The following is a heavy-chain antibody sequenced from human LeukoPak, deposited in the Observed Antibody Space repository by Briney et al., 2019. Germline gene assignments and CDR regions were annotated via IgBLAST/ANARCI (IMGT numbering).Heavy chain of an antibody. CDR2: IYYSGST. CDR1: GGSISSGDYY. D-gene: IGHD3-22*01. J-gene: IGHJ4*02. Sequence: SQTLSLTRTVSGGSISSGDYYWSWIRQPPGKGLEWIGYIYYSGSTYYNPSLKSRVTISVDTSKNQFSLKLSSVTAADTAVYYCARVLSSGYYYVRFDYWGQGTLVTVSS. CDR3: ARVLSSGYYYVRFDY. V-gene: IGHV4-30-4*01.